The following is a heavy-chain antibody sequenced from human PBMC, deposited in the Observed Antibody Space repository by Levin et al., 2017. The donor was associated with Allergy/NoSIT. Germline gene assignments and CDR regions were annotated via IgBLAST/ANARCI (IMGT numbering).Heavy chain of an antibody. J-gene: IGHJ6*03. CDR3: ARGIAATGDYYYYYMDV. D-gene: IGHD6-13*01. V-gene: IGHV3-30-3*01. CDR1: GFTFSSYA. Sequence: GESLKISCAASGFTFSSYAIHWVRQAPGKGLEWVAVISYDGSNKYYADSVKGRFTISRDNSKNTLYLQMNSLRAEDTAVYYCARGIAATGDYYYYYMDVWGKGTTVTVSS. CDR2: ISYDGSNK.